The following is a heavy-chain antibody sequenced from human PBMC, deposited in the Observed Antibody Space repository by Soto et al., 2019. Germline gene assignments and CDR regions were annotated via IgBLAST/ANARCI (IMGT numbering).Heavy chain of an antibody. Sequence: GASVKVSCKASGYTFTSYAMHWVRQAPGQRLEWMGWINAGNGNTKYSQKFQGRVTITRDTSASTAYMELSSLRSEDTAVYYCARDLEGYFQHSGPGTMVTVYS. CDR2: INAGNGNT. J-gene: IGHJ1*01. CDR1: GYTFTSYA. CDR3: ARDLEGYFQH. V-gene: IGHV1-3*01.